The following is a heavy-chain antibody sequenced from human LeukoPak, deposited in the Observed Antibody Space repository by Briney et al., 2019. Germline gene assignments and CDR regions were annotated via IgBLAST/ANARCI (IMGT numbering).Heavy chain of an antibody. CDR1: GFTFTISV. V-gene: IGHV1-58*02. CDR3: AAKLQAGVVYFHH. J-gene: IGHJ1*01. Sequence: SVKVSCKASGFTFTISVIHWVRQARGQRLEWIGWLAVGSGNANYPQELRGRVTITRDMSTTTAYMELTSLRSEDTAVYYCAAKLQAGVVYFHHWGQGSLVTVSS. D-gene: IGHD3-10*01. CDR2: LAVGSGNA.